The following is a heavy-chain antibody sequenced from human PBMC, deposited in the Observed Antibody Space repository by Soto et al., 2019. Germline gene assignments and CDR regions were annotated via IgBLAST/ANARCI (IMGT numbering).Heavy chain of an antibody. CDR3: ASSYYGDSPLRYYYYYGMDV. Sequence: PSETLSLTCTVSGGSISSYYWSWIRQPPGKGLEWIGYIYYSGSTNYNPSLKSRVTISVDTSKNQFSLKLSSVTAADTAVYYCASSYYGDSPLRYYYYYGMDVWGQGTTVTVSS. J-gene: IGHJ6*02. D-gene: IGHD4-17*01. V-gene: IGHV4-59*01. CDR2: IYYSGST. CDR1: GGSISSYY.